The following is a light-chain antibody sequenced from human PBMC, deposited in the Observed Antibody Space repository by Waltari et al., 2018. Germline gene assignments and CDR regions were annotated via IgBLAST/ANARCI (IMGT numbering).Light chain of an antibody. Sequence: QSVLTQPPSASGTPGQGVTISCSGSSSHIGSNYVYWYQQLPGTAPKLLIYRNKQRPSGVPDRFSGSKSGTSASLAISGLRSEDEADYYCAAWDDSLSGWVFGGGTKLTVL. CDR1: SSHIGSNY. J-gene: IGLJ3*02. CDR3: AAWDDSLSGWV. CDR2: RNK. V-gene: IGLV1-47*01.